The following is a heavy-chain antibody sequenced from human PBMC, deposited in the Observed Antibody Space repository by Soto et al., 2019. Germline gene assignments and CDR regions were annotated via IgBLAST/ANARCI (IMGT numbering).Heavy chain of an antibody. V-gene: IGHV4-31*03. CDR3: GRVVAAMYYFDY. Sequence: QVQLQESGPGLVKPSQTLSLTCTVSGGSISSGGYYWSWIRQHPGKGLEWIGYIYSSGSTYYNPYLKSRVTISVDTSKNQYSLKLRSVTAADTAVYYCGRVVAAMYYFDYWGQGTLVTVSS. CDR2: IYSSGST. J-gene: IGHJ4*02. CDR1: GGSISSGGYY. D-gene: IGHD2-15*01.